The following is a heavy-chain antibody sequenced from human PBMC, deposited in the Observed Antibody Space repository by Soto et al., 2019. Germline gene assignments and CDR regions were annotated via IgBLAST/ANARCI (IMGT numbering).Heavy chain of an antibody. Sequence: QVKLVESGGGVVQPGTSLRLSCAASGFTFSRYSLHWVRQAPGKGLEWVAGSNEYYADSVKGRFTISRDNSKAMLYLQMNNLRAEDTAVYYCASWDYDVLTGYSYDDWGQGTLVTVSS. CDR1: GFTFSRYS. D-gene: IGHD3-9*01. CDR2: GSNE. J-gene: IGHJ4*02. CDR3: ASWDYDVLTGYSYDD. V-gene: IGHV3-30-3*01.